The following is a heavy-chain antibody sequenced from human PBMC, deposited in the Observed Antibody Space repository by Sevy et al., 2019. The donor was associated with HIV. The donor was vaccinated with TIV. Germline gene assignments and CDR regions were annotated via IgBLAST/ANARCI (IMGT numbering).Heavy chain of an antibody. J-gene: IGHJ4*01. D-gene: IGHD6-13*01. V-gene: IGHV3-30-3*01. Sequence: GESLKISCAASGFAFSSHAMHWVRQAPGKGLEWVADISYEGTETFYAASVEGRFTISRDNSKSMLSLQINSLRPEDTAVYYCARDGGYSIKWYPLYWGHGTLVTVSS. CDR2: ISYEGTET. CDR1: GFAFSSHA. CDR3: ARDGGYSIKWYPLY.